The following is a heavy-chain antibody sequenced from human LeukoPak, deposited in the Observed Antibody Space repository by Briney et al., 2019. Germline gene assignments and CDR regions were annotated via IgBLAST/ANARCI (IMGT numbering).Heavy chain of an antibody. CDR2: IHYSGST. CDR3: ASRGVATVPLDY. J-gene: IGHJ4*02. Sequence: SQTLSLTCTVSGGSINSGGYYWSWIRQHPGKGLEWIGYIHYSGSTYYNPSLKSRVTISVDTSKNQFSLKLSSVTAADTAVYYCASRGVATVPLDYWGQGTLVTVSS. V-gene: IGHV4-31*03. CDR1: GGSINSGGYY. D-gene: IGHD5-12*01.